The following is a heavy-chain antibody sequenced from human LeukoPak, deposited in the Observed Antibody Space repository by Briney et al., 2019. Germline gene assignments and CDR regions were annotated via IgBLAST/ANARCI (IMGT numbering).Heavy chain of an antibody. CDR1: GFTVSSKY. CDR2: IYSGGST. V-gene: IGHV3-66*04. J-gene: IGHJ4*02. CDR3: ARLSGGLRYYFDY. Sequence: GGSLRLSCAASGFTVSSKYMSWVRQAPGKGLEWVSVIYSGGSTYYADSVKGRFTISRDNSKNTLYLQMNSLKAEDTAVYYCARLSGGLRYYFDYWGQGTLVTVSS. D-gene: IGHD2-15*01.